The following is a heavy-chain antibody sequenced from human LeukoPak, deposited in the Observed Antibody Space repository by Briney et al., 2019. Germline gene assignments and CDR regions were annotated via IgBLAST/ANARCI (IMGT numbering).Heavy chain of an antibody. CDR2: ISYSGST. CDR3: TRDRRYAYNYVDL. CDR1: GGSISPYY. J-gene: IGHJ4*02. Sequence: PSETLSLTCTVSGGSISPYYWSWIRQPPGKQLEWIGFISYSGSTDYNPSLKSRVTISVDTYQNQFSLKLKYLDPADTAMYYCTRDRRYAYNYVDLWGQGTLVTVSS. V-gene: IGHV4-59*01. D-gene: IGHD5-24*01.